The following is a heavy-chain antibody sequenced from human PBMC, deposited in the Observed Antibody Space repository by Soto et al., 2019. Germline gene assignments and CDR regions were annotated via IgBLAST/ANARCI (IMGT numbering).Heavy chain of an antibody. CDR2: INTDSGDT. D-gene: IGHD3-3*01. J-gene: IGHJ6*02. Sequence: ASVKVSCKASGYSFAGYLLHWVRQAPGQGLEWMGWINTDSGDTKYARKFQGRVTMTRDTSTSTGYMELSSLRSDDTAVYHCTRGTGFWSGYYRYYGMDVWGQGTTVTVSS. CDR1: GYSFAGYL. V-gene: IGHV1-2*02. CDR3: TRGTGFWSGYYRYYGMDV.